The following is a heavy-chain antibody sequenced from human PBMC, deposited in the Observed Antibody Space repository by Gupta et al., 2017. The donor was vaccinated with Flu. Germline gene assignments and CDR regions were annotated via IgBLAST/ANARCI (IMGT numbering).Heavy chain of an antibody. V-gene: IGHV1-8*01. CDR2: MNPNSGNT. CDR3: ARAIVVVPAAIYDYYYYMDV. CDR1: GYTFTSYD. J-gene: IGHJ6*03. D-gene: IGHD2-2*02. Sequence: QVQLVQSGAEVKKPGASVKVSCKASGYTFTSYDINWVRQATGQGLEWMGWMNPNSGNTGYAQKFQGRVTMTRNTSISTAYMELSSLRSEDTAVYYCARAIVVVPAAIYDYYYYMDVWGKGTTVTVSS.